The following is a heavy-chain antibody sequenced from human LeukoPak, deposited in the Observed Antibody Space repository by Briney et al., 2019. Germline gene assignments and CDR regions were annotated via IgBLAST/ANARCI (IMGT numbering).Heavy chain of an antibody. Sequence: GGSLRLSCAASGFTFSSYAMSWVRQAPGKGLEWISVIGPDSTFTYYADSVKGRFTISRDNSKNTLYLQMNSLRDEDTAIYFCSKGGRLTSFDIWGRGTMVTVSS. D-gene: IGHD3-16*01. V-gene: IGHV3-23*01. CDR1: GFTFSSYA. CDR3: SKGGRLTSFDI. CDR2: IGPDSTFT. J-gene: IGHJ3*02.